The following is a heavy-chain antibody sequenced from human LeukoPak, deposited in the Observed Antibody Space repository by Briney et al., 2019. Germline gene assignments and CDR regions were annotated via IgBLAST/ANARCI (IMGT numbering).Heavy chain of an antibody. CDR1: GGSISSNNC. CDR2: IYHSGST. J-gene: IGHJ5*02. Sequence: SETLSLTCAVSGGSISSNNCWSWVRQPPGKGLEWIGEIYHSGSTNYNPSLKSRVTISVDKSKNQFSLKLSSVTAADTAVYYCAGRHIYCNGTSCSFSRRFDPWGQGTLVTVSS. D-gene: IGHD2-2*01. CDR3: AGRHIYCNGTSCSFSRRFDP. V-gene: IGHV4-4*02.